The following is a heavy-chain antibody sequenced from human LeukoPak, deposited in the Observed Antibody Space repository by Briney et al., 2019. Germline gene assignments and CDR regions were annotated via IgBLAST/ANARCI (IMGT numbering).Heavy chain of an antibody. CDR3: ARERGGGSSGWYGAFDI. D-gene: IGHD6-19*01. CDR2: IYSGGST. V-gene: IGHV3-53*01. CDR1: GFTVSSNY. J-gene: IGHJ3*02. Sequence: GGSLRLSCAASGFTVSSNYMSWVRQAPGKGLEWVSVIYSGGSTYYADSVKGRFTISRDNSKNTLYLQMNSLRAEDTAVYYCARERGGGSSGWYGAFDIWGQGTMVTVSS.